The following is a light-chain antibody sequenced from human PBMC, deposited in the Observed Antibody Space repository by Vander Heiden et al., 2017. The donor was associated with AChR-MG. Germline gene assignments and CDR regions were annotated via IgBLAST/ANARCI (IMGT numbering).Light chain of an antibody. J-gene: IGLJ2*01. CDR2: EVS. Sequence: QSALTPPSSASGSPGPSVTISSTATRSDLGAYHYVSWYQQQPGKAPKLMIYEVSKRPSGVPDRFSGSKSGNGASLTISGLQPEDESTFYCGSYAGSSDVIFGGGTRLTVL. CDR1: RSDLGAYHY. CDR3: GSYAGSSDVI. V-gene: IGLV2-8*01.